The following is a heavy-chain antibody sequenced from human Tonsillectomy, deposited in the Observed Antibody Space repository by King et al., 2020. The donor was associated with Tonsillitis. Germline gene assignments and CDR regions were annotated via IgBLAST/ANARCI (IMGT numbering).Heavy chain of an antibody. CDR3: ARGSPDSSGYYYDF. D-gene: IGHD3-22*01. J-gene: IGHJ4*02. V-gene: IGHV4-59*01. CDR2: IYYSGAT. CDR1: GGPISSYY. Sequence: QLQESGPGLVKPSETLSLTCTVSGGPISSYYWSWIRQPPGKGLEWIGYIYYSGATNHNPSLKSRVPISIDPSENQFSLKVSSVTAADTAVYYCARGSPDSSGYYYDFWGQGTLVTVSS.